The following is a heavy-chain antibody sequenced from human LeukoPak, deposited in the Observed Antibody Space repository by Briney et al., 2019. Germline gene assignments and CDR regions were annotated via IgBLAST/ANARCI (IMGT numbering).Heavy chain of an antibody. V-gene: IGHV3-48*03. CDR2: ISSSGSTI. CDR1: GFTFSSYE. J-gene: IGHJ5*02. Sequence: GGPRRLSCAASGFTFSSYEMNWGRRAPGKALEWVSYISSSGSTIYYEDSVKGRFTISRDNAKNSLYLQMNSLRAEDTAVYYCARDSRFDPGGQGTLVTVSS. CDR3: ARDSRFDP. D-gene: IGHD6-13*01.